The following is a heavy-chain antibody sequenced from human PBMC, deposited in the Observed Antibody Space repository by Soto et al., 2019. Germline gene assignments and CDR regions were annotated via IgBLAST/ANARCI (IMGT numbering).Heavy chain of an antibody. CDR1: GFTFSSYA. J-gene: IGHJ6*02. V-gene: IGHV3-30-3*01. CDR2: ISYDGSNK. Sequence: GESLKISCAASGFTFSSYAMHWVRQAPGKGLEWVAVISYDGSNKYYADSVKGRFTISRDNSKNTLYLQMNSLRAEDTAVYYCARDPSVLLPPNYYYYGMDVWGQGTTVTVSS. CDR3: ARDPSVLLPPNYYYYGMDV. D-gene: IGHD2-15*01.